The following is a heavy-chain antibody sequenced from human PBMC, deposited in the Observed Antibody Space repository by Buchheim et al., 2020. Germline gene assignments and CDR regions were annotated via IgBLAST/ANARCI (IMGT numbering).Heavy chain of an antibody. J-gene: IGHJ4*02. CDR1: GGSFSGYY. Sequence: QVQLQQWGAGLLKPSETLSLTCAVYGGSFSGYYWSWIRQSPGKGLEWIGEINHSGSTNYNPSLKSRVTISGDTSKNPFSLKLSSVTAADTALYYCARELGYCSGDNCYGGSFEYWGPGTL. D-gene: IGHD2-15*01. CDR3: ARELGYCSGDNCYGGSFEY. CDR2: INHSGST. V-gene: IGHV4-34*01.